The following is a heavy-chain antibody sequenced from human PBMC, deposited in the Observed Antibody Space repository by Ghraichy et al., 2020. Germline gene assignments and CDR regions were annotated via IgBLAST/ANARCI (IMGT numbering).Heavy chain of an antibody. D-gene: IGHD2-2*01. J-gene: IGHJ4*02. CDR2: INHSGST. Sequence: SETLSLTCAVYGGSFSGYYWSWIRQPPGKGLEWIGEINHSGSTNYNPSLKSRVTISVDTSKNQFSLKLSSVTAADTAVYYCARSQYCSSTSCYSFGGGDYWTSYYFDYWGQGTLVTVSS. CDR3: ARSQYCSSTSCYSFGGGDYWTSYYFDY. V-gene: IGHV4-34*01. CDR1: GGSFSGYY.